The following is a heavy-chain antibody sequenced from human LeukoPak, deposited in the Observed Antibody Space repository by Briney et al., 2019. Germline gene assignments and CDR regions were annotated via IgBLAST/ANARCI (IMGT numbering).Heavy chain of an antibody. Sequence: GGSLRLSCAASGFTFSSYAMHWVRQAPGKGLEWVAVISYDGSNKYYADSVKGRFTISRGNSKNTLYLQMNSLRAEDTAVYYCAREYYDILTGYTDDAFDIWGQGTMVTVSS. D-gene: IGHD3-9*01. V-gene: IGHV3-30*04. J-gene: IGHJ3*02. CDR1: GFTFSSYA. CDR2: ISYDGSNK. CDR3: AREYYDILTGYTDDAFDI.